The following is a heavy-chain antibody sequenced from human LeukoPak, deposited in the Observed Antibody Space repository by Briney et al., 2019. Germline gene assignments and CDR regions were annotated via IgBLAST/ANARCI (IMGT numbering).Heavy chain of an antibody. CDR3: TRGPGSTWYSDY. Sequence: GGSLRLSCAASGFTVSSNYMNWVRQAPGKGLEWVSIIYSGGDTYYADSVKGRFTISRDNSKNTLYLQMNSLRAEDTAVYYCTRGPGSTWYSDYWGQGTLVTVSS. J-gene: IGHJ4*02. D-gene: IGHD6-13*01. CDR1: GFTVSSNY. V-gene: IGHV3-66*02. CDR2: IYSGGDT.